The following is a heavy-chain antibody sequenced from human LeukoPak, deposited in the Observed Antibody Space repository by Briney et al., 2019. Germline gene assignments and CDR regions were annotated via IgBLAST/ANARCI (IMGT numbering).Heavy chain of an antibody. Sequence: SETLSLTCAVYGGSFSGYYWSWIRQPPGKGLEWIGEINHSGSTNYNPSLKSRVTISVDTSKNQFSLKLSSVTAADTAVYYCASHQLNYYDSSGYPPLAFDIWGQGTMVTVSS. J-gene: IGHJ3*02. CDR3: ASHQLNYYDSSGYPPLAFDI. CDR2: INHSGST. D-gene: IGHD3-22*01. V-gene: IGHV4-34*01. CDR1: GGSFSGYY.